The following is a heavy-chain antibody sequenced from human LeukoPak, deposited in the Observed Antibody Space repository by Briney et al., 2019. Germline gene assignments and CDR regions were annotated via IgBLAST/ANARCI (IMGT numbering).Heavy chain of an antibody. D-gene: IGHD4-17*01. CDR2: IYYTGSN. CDR3: ARRYTTVTTRGYSWFDP. CDR1: CGSISSSSYY. V-gene: IGHV4-39*01. Sequence: SETLSLTCTVSCGSISSSSYYWGWIRQPPGKGLEWIGSIYYTGSNYYNPSLKSRVTISVDTSKNQFSLKLSSVTAADTAVYYSARRYTTVTTRGYSWFDPWGQGTLVTVSS. J-gene: IGHJ5*02.